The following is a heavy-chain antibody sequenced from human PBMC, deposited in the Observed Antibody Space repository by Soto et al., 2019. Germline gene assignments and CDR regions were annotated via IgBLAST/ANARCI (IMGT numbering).Heavy chain of an antibody. CDR2: IIPILGIA. CDR1: GGTFSSYT. CDR3: ASGGEYSGYVASVKLDY. V-gene: IGHV1-69*02. J-gene: IGHJ4*02. D-gene: IGHD5-12*01. Sequence: QVQLVQSGAEVKKPGSSVKVSCKASGGTFSSYTISWVRQAPGQGLEGMGRIIPILGIANYAQKFQGRVTITADKSTSTAYMELSSLRSEDTAVYYCASGGEYSGYVASVKLDYWGQGTLVTVSS.